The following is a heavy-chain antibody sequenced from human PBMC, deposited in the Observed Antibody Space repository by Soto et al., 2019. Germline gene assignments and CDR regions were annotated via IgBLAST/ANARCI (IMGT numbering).Heavy chain of an antibody. CDR3: ARHNPRFPRLRGATSSFDY. CDR2: IYYSGSS. Sequence: QLQLQESGPGLVKPSETLSLTCTVSGGSISSSSYYWGWIRQPPGKGLEWIGSIYYSGSSYYNPSLKRRVTISVDTSNNQFSLKLSSVTAADTAVYYCARHNPRFPRLRGATSSFDYWGQGTLVTVSS. J-gene: IGHJ4*02. V-gene: IGHV4-39*01. CDR1: GGSISSSSYY. D-gene: IGHD1-26*01.